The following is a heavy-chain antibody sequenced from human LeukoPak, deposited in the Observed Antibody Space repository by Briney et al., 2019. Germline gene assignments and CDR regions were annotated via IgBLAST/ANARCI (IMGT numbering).Heavy chain of an antibody. CDR2: IKQDGSEK. J-gene: IGHJ6*03. CDR1: GFTFSSYW. CDR3: ARGKYDFWSGYSNYFYMDV. V-gene: IGHV3-7*01. Sequence: GGSLRLSCAASGFTFSSYWMSWVRQAPGKGLEWVANIKQDGSEKYYVDSVKGRFTISRDNAKNSLYLQMNTLRAEDTAVYYCARGKYDFWSGYSNYFYMDVWGKGTTVTVSS. D-gene: IGHD3-3*01.